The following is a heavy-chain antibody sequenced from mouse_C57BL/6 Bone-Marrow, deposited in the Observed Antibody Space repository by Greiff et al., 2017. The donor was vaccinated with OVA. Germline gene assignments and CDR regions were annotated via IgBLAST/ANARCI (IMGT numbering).Heavy chain of an antibody. D-gene: IGHD1-1*01. CDR1: GFTFSSYG. J-gene: IGHJ4*01. Sequence: EVQRVESGGDLVKPGGSLKLSCAASGFTFSSYGMSWVRQTPDKRLEWVATISSGGSYTYYPDSVKGRFTISRDNAKNTLYLQMSSRKSEDTAMYYCARHRITTVADYYAMDYWGQGTSVTVSS. V-gene: IGHV5-6*01. CDR2: ISSGGSYT. CDR3: ARHRITTVADYYAMDY.